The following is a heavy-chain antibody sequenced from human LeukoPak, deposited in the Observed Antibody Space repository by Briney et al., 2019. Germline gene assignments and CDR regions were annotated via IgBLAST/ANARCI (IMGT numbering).Heavy chain of an antibody. CDR1: GGSFSGYY. CDR2: INHSGST. V-gene: IGHV4-34*01. J-gene: IGHJ6*03. Sequence: PSETLSLTCAVYGGSFSGYYWSWIRQPPGKGLEWIGEINHSGSTTYNPSLKSRVAISVDTSKDQFSLRLNSVTAADTAVYYCARGKSTMATFSKYYYMDVWGKGTTVTVSS. CDR3: ARGKSTMATFSKYYYMDV. D-gene: IGHD4/OR15-4a*01.